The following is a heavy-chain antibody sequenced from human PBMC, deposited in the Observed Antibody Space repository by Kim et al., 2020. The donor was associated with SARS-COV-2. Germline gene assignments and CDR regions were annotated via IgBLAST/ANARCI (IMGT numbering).Heavy chain of an antibody. Sequence: GGSLRLSCAASGFTFSSYSMNWVRQAPGKGLEWVSSISSSSSYIYYADSVKGRFTISRDNAKNSLYLQMNSLRAEDTAVYYCATPPWGDGDGMDVWGQGTTVTVSS. CDR3: ATPPWGDGDGMDV. CDR2: ISSSSSYI. J-gene: IGHJ6*02. D-gene: IGHD3-16*01. V-gene: IGHV3-21*01. CDR1: GFTFSSYS.